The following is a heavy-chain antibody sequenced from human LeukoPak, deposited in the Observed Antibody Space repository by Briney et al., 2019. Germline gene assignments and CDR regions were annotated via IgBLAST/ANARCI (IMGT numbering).Heavy chain of an antibody. CDR1: GGTFSSYA. V-gene: IGHV1-69*13. CDR3: ARKRGSYPRYFDL. D-gene: IGHD1-26*01. Sequence: GASVKVSCKASGGTFSSYAISWVRQAPGQGLEWMGGIIPIFGTANYAQKFQGRVTITADESTSTAYIELSSLRSEDTAVYYCARKRGSYPRYFDLWGRGTLVTVSS. J-gene: IGHJ2*01. CDR2: IIPIFGTA.